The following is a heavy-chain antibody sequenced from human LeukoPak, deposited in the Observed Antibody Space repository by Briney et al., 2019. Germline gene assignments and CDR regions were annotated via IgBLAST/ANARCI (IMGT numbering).Heavy chain of an antibody. CDR3: AREIDREGYNRFFDY. V-gene: IGHV1-3*01. Sequence: ASVKVACKASGYTFTTYTMHWVRQAPGQRLEWMGWINAGNGNTKYSQKLQGRVTITRDTSASTAYMDLSSLRSEDTAVYYCAREIDREGYNRFFDYWGQGTLVTVSS. CDR2: INAGNGNT. D-gene: IGHD5-24*01. CDR1: GYTFTTYT. J-gene: IGHJ4*02.